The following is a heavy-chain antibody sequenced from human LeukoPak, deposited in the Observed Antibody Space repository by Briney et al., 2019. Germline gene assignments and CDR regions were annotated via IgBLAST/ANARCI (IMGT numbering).Heavy chain of an antibody. Sequence: SETLSLTCTISGGSISDYYWSWIRQPPGKGLEWIGYVYYSGSTKYNPSLNSRVTISSDTSKKQLSLKVTSVTAADTAVYYCARRRAVPGHYYFDYWGQGILVTVPS. CDR2: VYYSGST. CDR3: ARRRAVPGHYYFDY. V-gene: IGHV4-59*08. CDR1: GGSISDYY. J-gene: IGHJ4*02. D-gene: IGHD3-10*01.